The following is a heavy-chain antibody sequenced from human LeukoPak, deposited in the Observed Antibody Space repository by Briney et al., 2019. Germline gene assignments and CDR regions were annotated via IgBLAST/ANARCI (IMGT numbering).Heavy chain of an antibody. Sequence: GASVKVSCKASGYTFTSYDINWVRQATGQGLEWMGWMNPNSGNTGYAQKFQGRVTITRNTSISTAYMELSSLRSEDTAVYYCARAPGLRSWFGELISPQPPTYYYYYMDVWGKGTTVTVSS. V-gene: IGHV1-8*03. D-gene: IGHD3-10*01. J-gene: IGHJ6*03. CDR2: MNPNSGNT. CDR1: GYTFTSYD. CDR3: ARAPGLRSWFGELISPQPPTYYYYYMDV.